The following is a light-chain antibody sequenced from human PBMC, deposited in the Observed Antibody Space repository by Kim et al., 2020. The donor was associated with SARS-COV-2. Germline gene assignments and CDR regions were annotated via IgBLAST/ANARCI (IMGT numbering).Light chain of an antibody. Sequence: IQLTQSPSSLYASVGDRVTITCRASQDITTYLAWYQQKPGKAPKLLIYAASILQSGVPSRFSGNGSGTDFTLTISSLQPEDFATYYCQQLNSYLMYTFGQGTKLEI. V-gene: IGKV1-9*01. J-gene: IGKJ2*01. CDR2: AAS. CDR3: QQLNSYLMYT. CDR1: QDITTY.